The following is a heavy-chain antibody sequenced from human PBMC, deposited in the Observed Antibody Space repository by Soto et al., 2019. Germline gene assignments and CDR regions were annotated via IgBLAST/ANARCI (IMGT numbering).Heavy chain of an antibody. CDR1: GFTFSSYT. V-gene: IGHV3-23*01. CDR3: TTWLTADFDY. D-gene: IGHD2-21*02. Sequence: EVHLLESGGGLVQPGGSLRLSCAASGFTFSSYTLNWVRRAPGKGLEWVATSSDRRTGNTHYSDSVRGRFTLSRDYSRNILFLQMDILSADDTALYYCTTWLTADFDYWGRGTQVSVSS. J-gene: IGHJ4*02. CDR2: SSDRRTGNT.